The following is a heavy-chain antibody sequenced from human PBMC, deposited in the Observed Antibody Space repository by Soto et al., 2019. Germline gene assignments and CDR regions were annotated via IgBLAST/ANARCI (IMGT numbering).Heavy chain of an antibody. J-gene: IGHJ5*02. V-gene: IGHV4-59*01. Sequence: SATLSLTCTVSGGSISSYYWSWIRQPPGKGLEWIGYIYYSGSTNYNPSLRSRVTISVDTSKNQFSLKLSSVTAADTAVYYCARAGTTMVRGVISGWFDPWGQGTLVTVSS. CDR1: GGSISSYY. CDR2: IYYSGST. D-gene: IGHD3-10*01. CDR3: ARAGTTMVRGVISGWFDP.